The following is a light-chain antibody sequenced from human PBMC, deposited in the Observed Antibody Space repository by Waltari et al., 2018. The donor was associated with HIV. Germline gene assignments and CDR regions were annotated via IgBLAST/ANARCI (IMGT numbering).Light chain of an antibody. CDR3: GAWDSSLSAVV. Sequence: QSVLTHPPSVSAAPGQKVTIPCSGRTSNIGTHYLSSYQQPPGTPPKLLMYDMDGLPPRIPDRCSVSTSGTSATLGITGLQTGDEADYYCGAWDSSLSAVVFGTGTKVTVL. V-gene: IGLV1-51*01. CDR1: TSNIGTHY. CDR2: DMD. J-gene: IGLJ1*01.